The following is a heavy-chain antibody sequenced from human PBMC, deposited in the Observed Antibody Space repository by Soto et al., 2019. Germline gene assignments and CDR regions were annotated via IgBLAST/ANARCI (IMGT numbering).Heavy chain of an antibody. V-gene: IGHV5-51*01. D-gene: IGHD2-2*01. J-gene: IGHJ6*02. Sequence: ESLKSSCKGSGYSFTSYWIGWVRQMPGKGLEWMGIIYPGDSDTRYSPSFQGQVTISADKSISTAYLQWSSLKASDTAMYYCAXXXXESDCSSTSCYIGTEPYYYYYGMDVWGQGTTVTVSS. CDR1: GYSFTSYW. CDR3: AXXXXESDCSSTSCYIGTEPYYYYYGMDV. CDR2: IYPGDSDT.